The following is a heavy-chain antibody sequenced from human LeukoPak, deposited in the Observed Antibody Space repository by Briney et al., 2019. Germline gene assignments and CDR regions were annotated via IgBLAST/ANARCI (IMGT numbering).Heavy chain of an antibody. D-gene: IGHD5-18*01. CDR3: AGRVTGYSSGYVY. CDR2: ISGSAHKI. J-gene: IGHJ4*02. Sequence: PGGSLRLSCAASGFTVSNNYMSWVRQAPGKGLDWVSVISGSAHKIRYADSVKGRFTISRDNSENIVYLQMNNLRAEDTAVYYCAGRVTGYSSGYVYWGQGTLVTVSS. CDR1: GFTVSNNY. V-gene: IGHV3-23*01.